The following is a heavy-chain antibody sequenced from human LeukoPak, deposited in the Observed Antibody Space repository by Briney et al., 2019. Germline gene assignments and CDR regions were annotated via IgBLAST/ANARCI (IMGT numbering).Heavy chain of an antibody. J-gene: IGHJ4*02. CDR1: GFTFSNYW. CDR3: ARADNYGSILDY. D-gene: IGHD3-10*01. CDR2: IDQDGSAE. Sequence: GGSLRLSCAASGFTFSNYWMSWVRQSPGRGLEWVANIDQDGSAEYYVDSVGGRFTVSRDNAKNSLYLQIDSLSAEDTAVYYCARADNYGSILDYWGRGTLVTVSS. V-gene: IGHV3-7*04.